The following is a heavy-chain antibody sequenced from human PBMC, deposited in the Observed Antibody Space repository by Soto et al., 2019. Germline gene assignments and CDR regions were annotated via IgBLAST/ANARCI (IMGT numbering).Heavy chain of an antibody. CDR3: AKNLPRTGRFDS. CDR2: IYYSVKT. V-gene: IGHV4-39*01. Sequence: AETLSLTCTLSGASITSTTYFWAWILHPPGRGLEWVGSIYYSVKTHYNPSLKNRVTISVDRSKNQFSLQMTSVTAADTAVYYCAKNLPRTGRFDSWGEGTLVTVSA. J-gene: IGHJ4*02. CDR1: GASITSTTYF.